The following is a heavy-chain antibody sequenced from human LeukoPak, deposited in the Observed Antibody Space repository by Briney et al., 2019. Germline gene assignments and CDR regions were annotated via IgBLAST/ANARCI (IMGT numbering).Heavy chain of an antibody. CDR1: GFTVSSNY. V-gene: IGHV3-66*02. Sequence: AGGSLRLSCAASGFTVSSNYMSWVRQAPGKGLEWVSVIYSGGSTYYADSVKGRFTISRDNSKNTLYLQLNSLRAEDTAVYYCARAVRSRNWFDPGAREPWSPSPQ. D-gene: IGHD3-3*01. CDR2: IYSGGST. J-gene: IGHJ5*02. CDR3: ARAVRSRNWFDP.